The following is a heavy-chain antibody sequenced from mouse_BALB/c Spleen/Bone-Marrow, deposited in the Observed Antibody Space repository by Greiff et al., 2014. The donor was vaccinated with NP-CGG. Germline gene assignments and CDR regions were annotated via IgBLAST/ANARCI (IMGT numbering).Heavy chain of an antibody. CDR1: GYNITDYT. CDR2: INPANGNT. Sequence: EVQLEQSGAELARPGASVKLSCKASGYNITDYTIYWVKQRPEQGLEWIGKINPANGNTKYDQKFKGKATITADTSSNTAYLQLSSLTSEYTAVYHCSRYRYCNFDCWGQGTSLTVSS. V-gene: IGHV14-1*02. J-gene: IGHJ2*02. D-gene: IGHD1-1*01. CDR3: SRYRYCNFDC.